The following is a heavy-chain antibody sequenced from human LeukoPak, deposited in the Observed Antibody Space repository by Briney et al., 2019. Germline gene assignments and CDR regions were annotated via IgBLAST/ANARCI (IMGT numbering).Heavy chain of an antibody. CDR1: GGSISSYY. CDR3: ARTTTVRGTYYMDV. V-gene: IGHV4-59*01. J-gene: IGHJ6*03. Sequence: SETLSLTCTVSGGSISSYYWSWIRQPPGKGLEWIGYIYYSGSTNFNPSLKSRVTISVDTSKNRFSLKLRSVTAADTAVYYCARTTTVRGTYYMDVWGKGTTVTVSS. D-gene: IGHD3-10*01. CDR2: IYYSGST.